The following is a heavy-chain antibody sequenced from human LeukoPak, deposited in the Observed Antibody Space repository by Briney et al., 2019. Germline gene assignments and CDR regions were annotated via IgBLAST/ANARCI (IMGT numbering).Heavy chain of an antibody. V-gene: IGHV3-21*01. CDR1: GFTFSSYS. CDR2: ISSSSSYI. D-gene: IGHD2-15*01. J-gene: IGHJ4*02. CDR3: ASGPSCSGGSCYYRLYYFDY. Sequence: PGGSLRLSCAASGFTFSSYSMNWVRQAPGKGLEWVSSISSSSSYIYYADSVKGRFTISRDNAKNSLYLQMNSLRAEDTAAYYCASGPSCSGGSCYYRLYYFDYWGQGTLVAVSS.